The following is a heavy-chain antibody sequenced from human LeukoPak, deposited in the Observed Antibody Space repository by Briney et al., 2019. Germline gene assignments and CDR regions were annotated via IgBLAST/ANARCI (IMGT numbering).Heavy chain of an antibody. V-gene: IGHV3-30-3*01. CDR3: ARSYCSSTSCYHNWFDP. D-gene: IGHD2-2*01. CDR2: ISYDGSNK. CDR1: GFTFSSYA. J-gene: IGHJ5*02. Sequence: PGRSLRLSCAASGFTFSSYAMHWVRQAPGKGLEWVAVISYDGSNKYYADSVKSRFTISRDNSKNTLYLQMNSLRAEDTAVYYCARSYCSSTSCYHNWFDPWGQGTLVTVSS.